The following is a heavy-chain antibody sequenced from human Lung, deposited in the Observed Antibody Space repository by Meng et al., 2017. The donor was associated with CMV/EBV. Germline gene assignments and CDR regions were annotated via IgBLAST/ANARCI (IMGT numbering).Heavy chain of an antibody. D-gene: IGHD3-3*01. J-gene: IGHJ4*02. CDR2: IYYSGST. CDR1: GGSISSYY. Sequence: SETLSPXCTVSGGSISSYYWSWIRQPAGKGLEWIGYIYYSGSTNYNPSLKSRVTISVDTSKNQFSLKLSSVTAADTAVYYCARTPGGTIFGVVDFDYWAQGTLVTVSS. CDR3: ARTPGGTIFGVVDFDY. V-gene: IGHV4-59*01.